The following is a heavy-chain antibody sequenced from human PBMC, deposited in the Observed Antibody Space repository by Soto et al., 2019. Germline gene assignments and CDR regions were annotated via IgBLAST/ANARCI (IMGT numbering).Heavy chain of an antibody. CDR2: INPNAGGT. CDR1: GYKFINYY. CDR3: ARDSSASATSYSFDN. J-gene: IGHJ4*02. V-gene: IGHV1-46*01. D-gene: IGHD6-25*01. Sequence: QVHLVQSGAEVQKPGASVKVSCKASGYKFINYYMHWVRPAPGVGLAWMGIINPNAGGTDSSHKFQGRVTLTRDTFANTVHMELSSLRSEDTGVYFFARDSSASATSYSFDNWGQGTLVTVSS.